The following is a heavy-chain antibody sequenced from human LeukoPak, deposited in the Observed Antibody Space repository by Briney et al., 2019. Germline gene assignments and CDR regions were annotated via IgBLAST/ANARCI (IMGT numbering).Heavy chain of an antibody. CDR1: GGSISSGDYY. V-gene: IGHV4-30-4*08. D-gene: IGHD3-22*01. Sequence: SQTLSLTCTVSGGSISSGDYYWSWIRQPPGKGLEWIGYIYYSGSTYYNPSLKSRVTISVDTSKSQFSLKLSSVTAADTAVYYCARGGGGYSSSWYPYYDSSGYYAFDYWGQGTLVTVSS. J-gene: IGHJ4*02. CDR2: IYYSGST. CDR3: ARGGGGYSSSWYPYYDSSGYYAFDY.